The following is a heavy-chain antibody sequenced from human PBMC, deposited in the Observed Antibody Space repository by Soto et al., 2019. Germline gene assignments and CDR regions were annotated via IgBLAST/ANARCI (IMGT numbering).Heavy chain of an antibody. CDR3: ASLPSVFGVVAMGGLEV. CDR2: ISPIFPTA. J-gene: IGHJ6*02. Sequence: QVQLVHSGAELKKPGSSVRVSCQASGGTFSSYSVHWVRQAPGRGLEWMGGISPIFPTADHAQRFQGRVTINADKSTSTAYMQLTRPRSDEKAVYYCASLPSVFGVVAMGGLEVGGQGTRVSVSS. D-gene: IGHD3-3*01. V-gene: IGHV1-69*14. CDR1: GGTFSSYS.